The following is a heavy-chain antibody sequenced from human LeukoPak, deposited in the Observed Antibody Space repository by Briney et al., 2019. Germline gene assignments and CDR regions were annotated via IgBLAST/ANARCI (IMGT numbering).Heavy chain of an antibody. CDR2: IRAYNGNT. CDR1: GYTFTSYG. Sequence: ASVKVSCKASGYTFTSYGISWVRQAPGQGLEWMGWIRAYNGNTNYAQKLQGRVTMTTDTSTSTAYMELRSLRSDDTAVYYCARYMVRGVRRYYFDYWGQGTLVTVSS. J-gene: IGHJ4*02. CDR3: ARYMVRGVRRYYFDY. V-gene: IGHV1-18*01. D-gene: IGHD3-10*01.